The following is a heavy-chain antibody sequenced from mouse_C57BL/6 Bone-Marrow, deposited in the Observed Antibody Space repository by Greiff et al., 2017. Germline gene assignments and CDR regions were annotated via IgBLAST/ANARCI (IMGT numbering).Heavy chain of an antibody. CDR2: IDPSDSYT. D-gene: IGHD1-1*01. CDR3: ASYGGFAY. CDR1: GYTFTSYW. Sequence: VQLQQPGAELVRPGTSVKLSCKASGYTFTSYWMHWVKQRPGQGLEWIGVIDPSDSYTNYNQKFKGKATRTVDTSSSPAYMQLSSLTSEDSAVYYCASYGGFAYWGQGTLVTVSA. V-gene: IGHV1-59*01. J-gene: IGHJ3*01.